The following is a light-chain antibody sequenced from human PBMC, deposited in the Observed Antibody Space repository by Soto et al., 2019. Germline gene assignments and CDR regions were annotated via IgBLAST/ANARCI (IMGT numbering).Light chain of an antibody. CDR3: SSYTTGSTLYV. CDR2: EVS. J-gene: IGLJ1*01. V-gene: IGLV2-14*01. CDR1: SNDIGAYKY. Sequence: QSALTQPASVSGSPGQSITISCTGSSNDIGAYKYVSWYQQYPGKAPKLIIFEVSNRPSGVSNRFSGSKSGNTASLTIAGLQAEDEAVYHCSSYTTGSTLYVFGGGTKLTVL.